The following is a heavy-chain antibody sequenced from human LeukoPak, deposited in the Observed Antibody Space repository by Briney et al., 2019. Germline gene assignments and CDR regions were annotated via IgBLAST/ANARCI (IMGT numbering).Heavy chain of an antibody. V-gene: IGHV1-2*02. J-gene: IGHJ6*02. CDR3: ARDLRIVVVPAATQESRYYYYGMDV. CDR2: INPNSGGT. D-gene: IGHD2-2*01. CDR1: GYTFTGYY. Sequence: ASVKVSCKASGYTFTGYYMHWVRQAPGQGLEWMGWINPNSGGTNYAQKFQGRVTMTRDTSISTAYMELRSLRSDDTAVYYCARDLRIVVVPAATQESRYYYYGMDVWGQGTTVTVSS.